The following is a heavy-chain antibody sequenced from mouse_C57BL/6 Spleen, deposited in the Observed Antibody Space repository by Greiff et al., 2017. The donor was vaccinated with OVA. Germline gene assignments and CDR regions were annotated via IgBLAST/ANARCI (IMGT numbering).Heavy chain of an antibody. CDR1: GYSFTGYY. V-gene: IGHV1-42*01. CDR3: ASPPTGTDWYFDV. CDR2: INPSTGGT. Sequence: EVQLVESGPELVKPGASVKISCKASGYSFTGYYMNWVKQSPEKSLEWIGEINPSTGGTTYNQKFKAKATLTVDKSSSTAYMQLKSLTSEDSAVYYCASPPTGTDWYFDVWGTGTTVTVSS. J-gene: IGHJ1*03. D-gene: IGHD4-1*02.